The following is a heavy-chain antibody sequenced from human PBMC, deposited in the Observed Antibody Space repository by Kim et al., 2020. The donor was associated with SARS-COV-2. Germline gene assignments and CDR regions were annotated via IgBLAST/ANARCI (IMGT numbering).Heavy chain of an antibody. Sequence: GGSLRLSCAASGFTFSDYYMSWIRQAPGKGLEWVSYISSSSSYTNYADSVKGRFTISRDNAKNSLYLQMNSLRAEDTAVYYCARLDIVVVPAAHYWYFDLWGRGTLVTVSS. J-gene: IGHJ2*01. CDR3: ARLDIVVVPAAHYWYFDL. D-gene: IGHD2-2*03. V-gene: IGHV3-11*06. CDR2: ISSSSSYT. CDR1: GFTFSDYY.